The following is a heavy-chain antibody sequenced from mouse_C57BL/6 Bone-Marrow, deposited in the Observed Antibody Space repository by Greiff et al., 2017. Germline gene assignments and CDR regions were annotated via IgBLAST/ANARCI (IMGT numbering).Heavy chain of an antibody. J-gene: IGHJ2*01. CDR1: GYTFTSYW. CDR2: IDPSDSET. D-gene: IGHD4-1*01. CDR3: VKENWGTSYYFDY. V-gene: IGHV1-52*01. Sequence: QVHVKQPGAELVRPGSSVKLSCKASGYTFTSYWMHWVKQRPIQGLEWIGNIDPSDSETHYNQKFKDKATLTVDKSSSTAYMQLSSLTSEDSAVYYCVKENWGTSYYFDYWGQGTTLTVSS.